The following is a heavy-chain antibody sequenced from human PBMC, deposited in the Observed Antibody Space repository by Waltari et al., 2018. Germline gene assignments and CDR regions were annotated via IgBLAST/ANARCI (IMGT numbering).Heavy chain of an antibody. J-gene: IGHJ4*02. CDR3: AKDILAYCGGDCYPDH. V-gene: IGHV3-43D*03. CDR2: SSSDGGSS. D-gene: IGHD2-21*01. CDR1: GFTFDVYG. Sequence: EVQLVESGGGVVQPGGSLRLSCAASGFTFDVYGMHWVRPAPGKGLGWFSLSSSDGGSSYYGDSVKGRFTVSRDNSKNSLYLQMNSLRAEDTALYYCAKDILAYCGGDCYPDHWGQGTLVTVSS.